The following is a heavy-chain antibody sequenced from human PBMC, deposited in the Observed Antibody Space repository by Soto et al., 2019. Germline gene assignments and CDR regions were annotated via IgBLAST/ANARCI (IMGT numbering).Heavy chain of an antibody. CDR3: ARVEDPADYYYYGMDV. V-gene: IGHV3-72*01. CDR1: GFTFSDHY. J-gene: IGHJ6*02. Sequence: GSLRLSCAASGFTFSDHYMDWVRQAPGKGLEWVGRTRNKANSYTTEYAASVKGRFTISRDDSKNSLYLQMNSLKTEDTAVYYCARVEDPADYYYYGMDVWGQGTTVTVSS. CDR2: TRNKANSYTT.